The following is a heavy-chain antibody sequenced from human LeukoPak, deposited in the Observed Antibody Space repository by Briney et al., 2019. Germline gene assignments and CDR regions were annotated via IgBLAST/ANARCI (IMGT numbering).Heavy chain of an antibody. D-gene: IGHD6-6*01. J-gene: IGHJ3*02. CDR3: ARHEYSSSSGAFDI. Sequence: PSETLSLTCTVSGGSISSSSYYWGWIRQPPGKGLEWIGSIYYSGSTYYNPSLKSRVTISVDTSKNQFSLKLSSVTAADTAVYYCARHEYSSSSGAFDIWGQGTMVTVSS. CDR2: IYYSGST. CDR1: GGSISSSSYY. V-gene: IGHV4-39*01.